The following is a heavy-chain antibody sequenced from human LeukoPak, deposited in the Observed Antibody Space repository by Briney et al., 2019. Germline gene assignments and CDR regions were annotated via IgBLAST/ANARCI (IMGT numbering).Heavy chain of an antibody. D-gene: IGHD4-17*01. J-gene: IGHJ3*02. CDR2: ISSGSNTI. Sequence: PVGSLRLSCAASGFTFSRYSMNWVRQAPGKGLEWSSDISSGSNTIYYADSMEGRFIVSRDNTNNSLYLQMSSLRAEDTALHYCVRSGHYGLPFDTWGQGTMVLVSS. CDR1: GFTFSRYS. CDR3: VRSGHYGLPFDT. V-gene: IGHV3-48*04.